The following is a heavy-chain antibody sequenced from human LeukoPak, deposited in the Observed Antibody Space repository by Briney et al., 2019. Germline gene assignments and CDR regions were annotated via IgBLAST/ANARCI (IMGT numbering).Heavy chain of an antibody. CDR2: INPNSGGT. Sequence: ASVKVSCKASGYTFTGYYMHWVRQAPGQGLEGMGWINPNSGGTNYAQKFQGRVTMTRDTSISTAYMELSRLRSDDTAVYYCARAGDGSGSYSYYYGMDVWGQGTTVTVSS. V-gene: IGHV1-2*02. J-gene: IGHJ6*02. D-gene: IGHD3-10*01. CDR1: GYTFTGYY. CDR3: ARAGDGSGSYSYYYGMDV.